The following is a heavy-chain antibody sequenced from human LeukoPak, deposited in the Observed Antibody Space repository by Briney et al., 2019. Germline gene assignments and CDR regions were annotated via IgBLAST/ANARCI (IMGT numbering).Heavy chain of an antibody. CDR3: AKPMYDSTTCYRYFDN. Sequence: GGSLRLSCAGSGFTFSTYAMSWVRQAPGKGLEWVSGISASGGTTYYADSVKGRFTIFRDNSKNTVYLQMNSLRAEDTAIYYCAKPMYDSTTCYRYFDNWGQGTLVTVSS. D-gene: IGHD2-2*01. V-gene: IGHV3-23*01. CDR1: GFTFSTYA. J-gene: IGHJ4*02. CDR2: ISASGGTT.